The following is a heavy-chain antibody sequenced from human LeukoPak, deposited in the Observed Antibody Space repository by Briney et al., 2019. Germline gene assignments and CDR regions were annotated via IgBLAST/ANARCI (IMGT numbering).Heavy chain of an antibody. CDR2: ISGSGGST. CDR3: ARALIGYYFDY. Sequence: GGTLRLSCAASGFTFSTYGMSWVRQAPGKGLEWVSAISGSGGSTYYADSVKGRFTISRDNSKNTLYLQMNSLRAEDTAVYYCARALIGYYFDYWGQGTLVTVSS. V-gene: IGHV3-23*01. J-gene: IGHJ4*02. CDR1: GFTFSTYG. D-gene: IGHD2-8*01.